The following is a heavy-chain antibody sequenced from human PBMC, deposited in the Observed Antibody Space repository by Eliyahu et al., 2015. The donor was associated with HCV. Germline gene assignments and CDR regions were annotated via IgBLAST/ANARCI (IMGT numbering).Heavy chain of an antibody. CDR3: ARDRGATTAYYYYGMDV. J-gene: IGHJ6*02. Sequence: QVQLVESGGGVVQPGRSLXLSCAAXGFSFSXXGMQWVRQAXGKGLXWXAVIWYDGSNKYYGDSVKGRFTISRDNSKHTLYLQMNSLRAEDTAVYYCARDRGATTAYYYYGMDVWGQGTTVTVSS. CDR1: GFSFSXXG. CDR2: IWYDGSNK. V-gene: IGHV3-33*01. D-gene: IGHD1-14*01.